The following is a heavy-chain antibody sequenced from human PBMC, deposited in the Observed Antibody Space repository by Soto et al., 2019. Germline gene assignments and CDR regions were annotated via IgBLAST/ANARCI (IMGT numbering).Heavy chain of an antibody. J-gene: IGHJ6*02. CDR3: ASAGPTVDSYGSGVMDV. D-gene: IGHD5-18*01. V-gene: IGHV4-4*02. Sequence: QVQLQESGPGLVKPSGTLSVTCAVSGGSISSSNWWHWVRQPPGKGLEWIGGIYYSGSTNDNPSLRSRVNISSDNSKTQFSLRVKSVNAADPAEYYCASAGPTVDSYGSGVMDVWGQGTTVTVSS. CDR1: GGSISSSNW. CDR2: IYYSGST.